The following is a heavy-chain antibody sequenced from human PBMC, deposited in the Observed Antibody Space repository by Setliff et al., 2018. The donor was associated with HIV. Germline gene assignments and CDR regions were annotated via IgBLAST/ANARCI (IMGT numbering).Heavy chain of an antibody. J-gene: IGHJ6*03. CDR3: ASLDGSESPYIYYYYMDV. D-gene: IGHD3-10*01. CDR1: GGPFSSSSYY. Sequence: PSETLSLTCTVSGGPFSSSSYYWGWIRQPPGKGLEWIGSLRPSGNTYYNPSLKSRVTISVDTSKNQFSLNLSSVTAADTAVYYCASLDGSESPYIYYYYMDVWGKGTTVTVSS. V-gene: IGHV4-39*01. CDR2: LRPSGNT.